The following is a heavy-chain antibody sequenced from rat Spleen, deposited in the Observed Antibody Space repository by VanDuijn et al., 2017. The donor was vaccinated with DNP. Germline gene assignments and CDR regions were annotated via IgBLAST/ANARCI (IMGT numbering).Heavy chain of an antibody. CDR2: MWSGGTT. V-gene: IGHV2S63*01. CDR3: TRDGSPYYSSYMDVMDA. CDR1: GFSLSSNG. D-gene: IGHD1-2*01. Sequence: VQLKESGPGLVKPSQTLSLTCTVSGFSLSSNGVSWVRQPPGKGLEWMGVMWSGGTTAYTSALKSRLSIGRDTSKSQVFLKMNSLQTEDTAIYYCTRDGSPYYSSYMDVMDAWGQGTSVTVSS. J-gene: IGHJ4*01.